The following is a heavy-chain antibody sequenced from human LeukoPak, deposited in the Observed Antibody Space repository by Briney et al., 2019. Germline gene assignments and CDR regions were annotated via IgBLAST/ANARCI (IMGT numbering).Heavy chain of an antibody. CDR3: ATQQGVNPAY. D-gene: IGHD6-13*01. V-gene: IGHV3-74*01. CDR2: ITNDGSST. CDR1: GLTFSSHW. J-gene: IGHJ4*02. Sequence: WGSLRRSCAASGLTFSSHWMHWVRQAPGKGLVWVSRITNDGSSTTYADSVKGRFTISRDNDKNMLYLQVNSLRAEDTAVYYCATQQGVNPAYWGQGTLVTVSS.